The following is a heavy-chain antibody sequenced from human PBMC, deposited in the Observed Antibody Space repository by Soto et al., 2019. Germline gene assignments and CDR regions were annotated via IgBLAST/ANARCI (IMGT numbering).Heavy chain of an antibody. Sequence: QVQLVQSGAEVKKPGASVRVSCKASGYTFTSYYIHWVRQAPGQGLEWMAIGNPTGGSTNYAQNFQGRITVTFDTSTSTVLMELNSLRYAATAVYYCARHLAAGDSWGQGTLVTVSS. CDR1: GYTFTSYY. CDR3: ARHLAAGDS. V-gene: IGHV1-46*03. J-gene: IGHJ4*02. CDR2: GNPTGGST. D-gene: IGHD6-25*01.